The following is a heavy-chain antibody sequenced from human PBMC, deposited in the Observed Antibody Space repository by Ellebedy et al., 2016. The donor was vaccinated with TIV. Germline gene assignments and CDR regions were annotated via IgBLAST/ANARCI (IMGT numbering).Heavy chain of an antibody. Sequence: GESLKIPCAASGFTFRNYWMHWVRQAPGKGLVSVSRIKPDGTISDYAASVQGRFTITRDNAKNTLYLQMNNLLAEDTAVYYCARGTDPYFDSPNWLDPWGQGTLVTVSP. D-gene: IGHD2/OR15-2a*01. V-gene: IGHV3-74*01. J-gene: IGHJ5*02. CDR3: ARGTDPYFDSPNWLDP. CDR1: GFTFRNYW. CDR2: IKPDGTIS.